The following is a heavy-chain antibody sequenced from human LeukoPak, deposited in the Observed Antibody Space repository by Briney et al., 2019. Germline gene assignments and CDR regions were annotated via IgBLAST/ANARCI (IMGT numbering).Heavy chain of an antibody. D-gene: IGHD5-18*01. CDR1: GESFSGYY. V-gene: IGHV4-34*01. CDR2: INHSGST. CDR3: ARRRLWLRFDY. Sequence: PSETLSLTCAVYGESFSGYYWSWIRQPPGKGLEWIGEINHSGSTNYNPSLKSRVTISVDTSKNQFSLKLSSVTAADTAVYYCARRRLWLRFDYWGQGTLVTVSS. J-gene: IGHJ4*02.